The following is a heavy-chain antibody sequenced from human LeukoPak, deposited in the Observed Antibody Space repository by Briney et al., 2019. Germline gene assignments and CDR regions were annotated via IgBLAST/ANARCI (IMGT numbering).Heavy chain of an antibody. CDR1: GFTFRTYG. CDR2: IRYDGSDK. CDR3: ARDRAPLLQSPSCPLDY. V-gene: IGHV3-30*02. Sequence: GGSLRLSCAASGFTFRTYGIHWVRQAPGKGLEWVAFIRYDGSDKYYVASVQCRFTVSRDNSGNMLYLHMNNLRGEDTAVYYCARDRAPLLQSPSCPLDYWGPGTLVTVSS. D-gene: IGHD2-2*01. J-gene: IGHJ4*02.